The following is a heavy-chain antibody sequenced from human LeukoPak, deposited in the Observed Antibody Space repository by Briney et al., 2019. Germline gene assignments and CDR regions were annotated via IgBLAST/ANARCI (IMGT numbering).Heavy chain of an antibody. CDR2: IYFSGST. CDR1: SGSISSSSHY. J-gene: IGHJ5*02. D-gene: IGHD4-23*01. V-gene: IGHV4-39*07. Sequence: PSETLSLTCTVFSGSISSSSHYWGWIRQPPGEGLEWIGSIYFSGSTYYSLSLKSRVTISVDPSTNQFSLKLTSVTAADTAVYYCARYRGNSNGGFDPWGQGTLVTVSS. CDR3: ARYRGNSNGGFDP.